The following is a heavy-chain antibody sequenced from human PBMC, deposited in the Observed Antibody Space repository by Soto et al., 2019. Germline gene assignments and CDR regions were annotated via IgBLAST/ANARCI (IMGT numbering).Heavy chain of an antibody. D-gene: IGHD5-12*01. CDR2: ISNDGNNN. V-gene: IGHV3-30-3*02. CDR1: GFTFRSYA. Sequence: QVQPVESGGGVVQPGRSLRLSCVVSGFTFRSYAMHWVRQAPGKGLEWVAVISNDGNNNYHADSVKGRFTISRDNSKNTLYLHMDSLRAEDTARYYCSRFVGYGGSEYYFDNWGQGIQVIVST. J-gene: IGHJ4*02. CDR3: SRFVGYGGSEYYFDN.